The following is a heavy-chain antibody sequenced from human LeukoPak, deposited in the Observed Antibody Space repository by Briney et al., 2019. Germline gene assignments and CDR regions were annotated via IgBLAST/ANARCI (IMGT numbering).Heavy chain of an antibody. D-gene: IGHD2-2*01. CDR2: IYHSGST. V-gene: IGHV4-38-2*02. CDR1: GYSISSGYY. J-gene: IGHJ5*02. CDR3: ERAYCYCTSCYVGEEWFDH. Sequence: PAETLSLTCTVSGYSISSGYYWGWIRQPPGKGLEWIGSIYHSGSTYYNPSLKSRVTTSVDTSKNQFSLKLSSVTAADTAVFYCERAYCYCTSCYVGEEWFDHWGQGTLVTVSS.